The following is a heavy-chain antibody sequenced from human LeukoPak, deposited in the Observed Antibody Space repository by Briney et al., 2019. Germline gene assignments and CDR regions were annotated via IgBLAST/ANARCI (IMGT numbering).Heavy chain of an antibody. CDR2: INPNSGGT. V-gene: IGHV1-2*02. CDR1: GYTFTGYY. Sequence: ASVKVSCKASGYTFTGYYMHWVRQAPGQGLEWMGWINPNSGGTNYAQKFQGRVTMTRDTSTSTVYMELSSLRSEDTAVYYCARDTPGATPFDYWGQGTLVTVSS. D-gene: IGHD1-26*01. CDR3: ARDTPGATPFDY. J-gene: IGHJ4*02.